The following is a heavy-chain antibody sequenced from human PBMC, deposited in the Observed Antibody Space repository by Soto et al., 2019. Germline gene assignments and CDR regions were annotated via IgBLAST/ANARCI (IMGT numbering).Heavy chain of an antibody. CDR3: ARARVGGIVGATPVTQDYYYGMDV. CDR1: GGTVSSYA. J-gene: IGHJ6*04. CDR2: IIPIFGTA. V-gene: IGHV1-69*13. Sequence: SVKVSCKASGGTVSSYAISWVRQAPGQGLEWMGGIIPIFGTANYAQKFQGRVTITADESTSTAYMELSSLRSEDTAVYYCARARVGGIVGATPVTQDYYYGMDVWGKGTTVTVSS. D-gene: IGHD1-26*01.